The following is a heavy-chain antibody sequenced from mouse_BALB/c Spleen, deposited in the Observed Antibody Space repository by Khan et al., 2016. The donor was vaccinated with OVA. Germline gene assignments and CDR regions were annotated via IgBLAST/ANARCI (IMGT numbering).Heavy chain of an antibody. D-gene: IGHD3-1*01. V-gene: IGHV1S81*02. CDR1: GYTFTSYY. J-gene: IGHJ3*01. Sequence: QVQLQQSGAELVKPGASVKLSCKASGYTFTSYYMYWVKQRPGQGLEWIGGINPSNGGTYFNEKFESKATLTVDKSSSTAVMQVSSLTSEDSAIEYCTRSGWAAFAYWGQGTLVTVSA. CDR3: TRSGWAAFAY. CDR2: INPSNGGT.